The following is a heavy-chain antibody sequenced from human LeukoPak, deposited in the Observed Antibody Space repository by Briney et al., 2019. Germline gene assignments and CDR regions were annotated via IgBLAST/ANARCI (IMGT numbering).Heavy chain of an antibody. CDR1: GFTFSTFA. J-gene: IGHJ4*02. D-gene: IGHD3-22*01. CDR3: AKDRMSYDSSGYYGSFDY. CDR2: IFPSGGEI. V-gene: IGHV3-23*01. Sequence: PGGSLRLSCVASGFTFSTFAMIWVRQPPGKGLEWVSSIFPSGGEIHYADSVRGRFTISRDNSKNTLYLQMNSLRAEDTAVYYCAKDRMSYDSSGYYGSFDYWGQGTLVTVSS.